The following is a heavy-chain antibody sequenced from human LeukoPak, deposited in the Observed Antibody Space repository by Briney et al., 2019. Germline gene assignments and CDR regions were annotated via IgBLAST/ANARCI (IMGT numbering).Heavy chain of an antibody. V-gene: IGHV3-23*01. CDR3: ARYCSGGSCFKDDAFDI. Sequence: GGLRLSCAASGFTFSSYAMSWVRQAPGKGLEWVSAISGSGGSTYYADSVKGRFTISRNNSKNTLYLQMNSLRAEDTAVYYCARYCSGGSCFKDDAFDIWGQGTMVTVSS. D-gene: IGHD2-15*01. CDR1: GFTFSSYA. CDR2: ISGSGGST. J-gene: IGHJ3*02.